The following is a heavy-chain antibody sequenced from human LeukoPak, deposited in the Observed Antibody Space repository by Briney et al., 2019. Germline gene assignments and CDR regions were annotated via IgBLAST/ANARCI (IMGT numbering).Heavy chain of an antibody. CDR1: GGTFSSYA. CDR2: IIPIFGTA. Sequence: EASVKVSCKASGGTFSSYAISWVRQAPGQGLEWMGGIIPIFGTANYAQKFQGRVTITADESTSTAYMELSSLRSEDTAVYYCSRDQDSNYGQYYSMDVWGKRTTVTVSS. J-gene: IGHJ6*03. CDR3: SRDQDSNYGQYYSMDV. D-gene: IGHD4-11*01. V-gene: IGHV1-69*13.